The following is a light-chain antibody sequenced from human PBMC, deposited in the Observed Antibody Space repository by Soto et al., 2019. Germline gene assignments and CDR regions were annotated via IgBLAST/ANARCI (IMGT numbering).Light chain of an antibody. CDR1: QSISSW. CDR3: QQYNSYSPVT. J-gene: IGKJ5*01. CDR2: DAS. V-gene: IGKV1-5*01. Sequence: DIQTTQSPSTLSASVGDRVTITCRASQSISSWLAWYQQKPGKAPKLLIYDASSLESGVPSRFRGSGSGTEFTLTISSLQPDDFATYYCQQYNSYSPVTFGQGTRLEIK.